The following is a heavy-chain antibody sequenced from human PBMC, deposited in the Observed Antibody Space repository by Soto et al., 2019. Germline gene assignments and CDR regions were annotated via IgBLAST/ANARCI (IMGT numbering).Heavy chain of an antibody. J-gene: IGHJ4*02. Sequence: GGSLRLSCAASGFTFSSYAMSWVRQAPGKGLEWVSAISGSGGGTYYADSVKGRFTISRDNSKNTLYLQMNSMRAEDTAVYYCAKSGYYDFWSGYYYFDYWGQGTLVTVSS. CDR3: AKSGYYDFWSGYYYFDY. V-gene: IGHV3-23*01. CDR1: GFTFSSYA. D-gene: IGHD3-3*01. CDR2: ISGSGGGT.